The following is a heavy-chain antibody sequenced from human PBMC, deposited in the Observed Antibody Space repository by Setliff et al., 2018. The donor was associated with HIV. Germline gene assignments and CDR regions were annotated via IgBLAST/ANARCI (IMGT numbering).Heavy chain of an antibody. CDR3: ARGSESLTYFDL. V-gene: IGHV2-70*11. Sequence: GSGPTLVNPTQTLTLTCTFSGFSLSPRGMSVSWIRQPPGKALEWLARIDWDDAKYYSTSLKTRLTISKDTSKNQVVLTMTNMDPVDTATYYCARGSESLTYFDLWGQGTLVTVSS. CDR2: IDWDDAK. J-gene: IGHJ4*02. CDR1: GFSLSPRGMS. D-gene: IGHD3-10*01.